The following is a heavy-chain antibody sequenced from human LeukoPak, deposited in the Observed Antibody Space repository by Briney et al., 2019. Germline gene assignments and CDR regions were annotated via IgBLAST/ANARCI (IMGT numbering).Heavy chain of an antibody. Sequence: GESLKISCKGSGYSFTSYWIGWVRQMPGKGLEWMGIMYPGDSDTRYSPSFQGQVTISADKSINTAYLQWSSLKASDTAMYYCARHGPFYGGNPTYWGQGTLVTVSS. CDR3: ARHGPFYGGNPTY. CDR1: GYSFTSYW. J-gene: IGHJ4*02. V-gene: IGHV5-51*01. D-gene: IGHD4-23*01. CDR2: MYPGDSDT.